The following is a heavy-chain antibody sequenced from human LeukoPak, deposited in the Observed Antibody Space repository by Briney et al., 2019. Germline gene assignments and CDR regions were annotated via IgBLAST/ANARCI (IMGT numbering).Heavy chain of an antibody. CDR3: ARDSLMAGFYYGMDV. CDR1: GFTFSSYW. J-gene: IGHJ6*02. Sequence: PGGSLRLSCAASGFTFSSYWMSWVRQAPGKGLEWVANIKQDGSEKYYVDSVKGRFTISRGNAKNSLYLQMNSLRAEDTAVYYCARDSLMAGFYYGMDVWGQGTTVTVSS. D-gene: IGHD6-19*01. V-gene: IGHV3-7*01. CDR2: IKQDGSEK.